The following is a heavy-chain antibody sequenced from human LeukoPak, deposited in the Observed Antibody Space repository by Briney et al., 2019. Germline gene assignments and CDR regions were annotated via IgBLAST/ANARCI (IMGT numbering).Heavy chain of an antibody. Sequence: SETLSLTCTVSGGSISGGGYYWSWIRRHPGKGLEWIGYIYYSGSTDYNPSLKSRVTMSVDTSKNQFSLKLTSVTAADTAVYYCARGGLPRENWFDPWGQGTLVTVSS. CDR3: ARGGLPRENWFDP. D-gene: IGHD3/OR15-3a*01. J-gene: IGHJ5*02. CDR2: IYYSGST. CDR1: GGSISGGGYY. V-gene: IGHV4-31*03.